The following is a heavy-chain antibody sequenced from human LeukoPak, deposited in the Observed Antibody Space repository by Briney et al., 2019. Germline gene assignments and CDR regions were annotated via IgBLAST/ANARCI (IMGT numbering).Heavy chain of an antibody. Sequence: GGSLGLSCAASGFTFSSYWMSWVRQAPGKGLEWVANIKQDGSEKYYVDSVKGRFTISRDNAKNSLYLQMNSLRAEDTAVYYCARANFRGAFDIWGQGTMVTVSS. CDR3: ARANFRGAFDI. V-gene: IGHV3-7*01. CDR1: GFTFSSYW. CDR2: IKQDGSEK. D-gene: IGHD1-1*01. J-gene: IGHJ3*02.